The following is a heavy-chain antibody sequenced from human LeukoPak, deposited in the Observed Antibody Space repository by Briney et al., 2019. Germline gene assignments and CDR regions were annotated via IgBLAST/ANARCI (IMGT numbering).Heavy chain of an antibody. CDR3: TPVMVEDRGF. D-gene: IGHD2-21*01. CDR2: IKSNNDGGTT. Sequence: GGSLRLSCAASGFTFSSYSMNWVRQAPGKGLEWVGRIKSNNDGGTTDYASPVEGRFIISRDDSKNTIYLQMNRLIIDDTAIYYCTPVMVEDRGFWGQGTLRTVSS. CDR1: GFTFSSYS. V-gene: IGHV3-15*01. J-gene: IGHJ4*02.